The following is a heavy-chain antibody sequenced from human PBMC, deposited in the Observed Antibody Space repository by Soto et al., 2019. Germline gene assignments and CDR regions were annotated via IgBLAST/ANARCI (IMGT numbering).Heavy chain of an antibody. V-gene: IGHV4-59*02. D-gene: IGHD2-2*01. J-gene: IGHJ4*02. Sequence: PSEILSLTCTVSGGSVRSYYWSWIRQPPGRGLEWVGDIYYSGSTNYNPSLKSRVTISVDSFKNQFSLRLNSVTTADTAVYYCARVVIPGGTSYFDHWGQGTLVTVSS. CDR3: ARVVIPGGTSYFDH. CDR2: IYYSGST. CDR1: GGSVRSYY.